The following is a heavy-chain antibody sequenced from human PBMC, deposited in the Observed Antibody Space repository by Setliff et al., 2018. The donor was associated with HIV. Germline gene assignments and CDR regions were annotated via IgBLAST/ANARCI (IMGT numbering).Heavy chain of an antibody. J-gene: IGHJ4*02. CDR2: ISGHNGRT. Sequence: ASVKVSCKASGYTFDSYGISWVRQAPGQGLEWMGWISGHNGRTNFAQKFQDRVTMTTDESTSTAYMELSSLRSEDTAVYYCAGGFGSSAIDYWGQGTLVTVSS. V-gene: IGHV1-18*01. D-gene: IGHD6-6*01. CDR3: AGGFGSSAIDY. CDR1: GYTFDSYG.